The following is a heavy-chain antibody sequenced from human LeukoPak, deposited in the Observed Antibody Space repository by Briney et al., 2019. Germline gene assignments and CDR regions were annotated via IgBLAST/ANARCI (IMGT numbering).Heavy chain of an antibody. J-gene: IGHJ4*02. Sequence: VSAKVSCKASGYTFTGYYMHWVRQAPGQGLEWMGWINPNSGGTYYVQKFQGRVTMTRDTSISTAHMELSRLKSDDTAVYYCARLGLSGIAVGWGQGTLVTVSS. V-gene: IGHV1-2*02. D-gene: IGHD6-19*01. CDR2: INPNSGGT. CDR1: GYTFTGYY. CDR3: ARLGLSGIAVG.